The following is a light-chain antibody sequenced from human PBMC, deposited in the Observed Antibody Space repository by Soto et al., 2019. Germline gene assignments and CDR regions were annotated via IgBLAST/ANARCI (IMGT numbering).Light chain of an antibody. CDR1: QSVAGN. V-gene: IGKV3-15*01. CDR2: GVS. J-gene: IGKJ5*01. CDR3: QQYNNWPIT. Sequence: EIVMTQSPATLSVSPGETATLSCRASQSVAGNLAWYQQKPGQPPRLLIYGVSTRATGVPARFSGSGSETDFSLTISSLQIEDFALYYCQQYNNWPITFGQGTRLEI.